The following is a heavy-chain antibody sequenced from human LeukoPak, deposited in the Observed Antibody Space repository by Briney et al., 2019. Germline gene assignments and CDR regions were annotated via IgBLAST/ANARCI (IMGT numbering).Heavy chain of an antibody. V-gene: IGHV3-7*01. D-gene: IGHD7-27*01. J-gene: IGHJ3*02. Sequence: PGGSLRLSCAASGFTFSSYSMNWVRQAPGKGLEWVANIKQDGSEKYYVDSVKGRFTISRDNAKNSLYLQMNSLRAEDTAVYYCARDRSWGDAFDIWGQGTMVTVSS. CDR1: GFTFSSYS. CDR2: IKQDGSEK. CDR3: ARDRSWGDAFDI.